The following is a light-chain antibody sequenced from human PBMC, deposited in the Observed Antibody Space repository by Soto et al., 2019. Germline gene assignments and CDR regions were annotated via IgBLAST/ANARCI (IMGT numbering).Light chain of an antibody. CDR1: SSDVGSYNR. CDR3: SSYTSSSIL. Sequence: QSVLTQPPSVSGSPGQSVTISCTGTSSDVGSYNRVSWYQQPPGTAPKLMIYEVSNRPSGVPDRFSGSKSGNTASLTISGLQAEDEADYYCSSYTSSSILFGGGTKVTVL. J-gene: IGLJ2*01. CDR2: EVS. V-gene: IGLV2-18*02.